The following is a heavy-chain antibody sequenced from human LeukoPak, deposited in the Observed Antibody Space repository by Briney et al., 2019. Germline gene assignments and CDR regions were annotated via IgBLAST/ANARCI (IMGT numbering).Heavy chain of an antibody. CDR2: INPNSGGT. CDR1: GYTFTGYY. D-gene: IGHD1-14*01. Sequence: ASVKVSCKASGYTFTGYYMHWVRQALGQELEWMGWINPNSGGTNYAQKFQGRVTMTRDTSISTAYMELSSLRSDDTAVYYCARSLNPLSNWFDPWGQGTLVTVSS. V-gene: IGHV1-2*02. J-gene: IGHJ5*02. CDR3: ARSLNPLSNWFDP.